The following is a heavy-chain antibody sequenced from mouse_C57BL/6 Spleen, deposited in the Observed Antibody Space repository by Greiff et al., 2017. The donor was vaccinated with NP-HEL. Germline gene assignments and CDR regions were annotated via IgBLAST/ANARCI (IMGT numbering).Heavy chain of an antibody. CDR1: GYTFTSYW. V-gene: IGHV1-59*01. CDR3: AREVYSHAIDY. Sequence: QVQLQQPGAELVRPGTSVKLSCKASGYTFTSYWMHWVKQRPGQGLEWIGVIDPADSSTNYNQKFKGKATLTVDTSSSTAYMQLSSLTSEDSAVYYCAREVYSHAIDYWGQGTSLTVSS. CDR2: IDPADSST. J-gene: IGHJ2*02.